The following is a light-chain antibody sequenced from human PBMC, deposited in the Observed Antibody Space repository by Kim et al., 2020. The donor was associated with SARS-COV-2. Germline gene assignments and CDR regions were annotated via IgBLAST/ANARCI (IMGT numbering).Light chain of an antibody. CDR1: QSVYKY. CDR3: QKNDVAPYT. CDR2: DAS. J-gene: IGKJ2*01. Sequence: SASVGDRVTTTCRASQSVYKYLAWYQQKPGKIPKLLIYDASTLQRGFPSRFSGRGSGTSFTLTISSLQPEDVATYYCQKNDVAPYTFGQGTKLEI. V-gene: IGKV1-27*01.